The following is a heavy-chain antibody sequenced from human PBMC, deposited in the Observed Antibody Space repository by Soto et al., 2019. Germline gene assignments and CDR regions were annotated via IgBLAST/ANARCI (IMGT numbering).Heavy chain of an antibody. V-gene: IGHV4-4*02. CDR2: IYHSGST. J-gene: IGHJ4*02. D-gene: IGHD4-17*01. CDR1: SGSISSSNW. Sequence: QVQLQESGPGLVKPSGTLSLTCAVSSGSISSSNWWSWVRQPPGKGLEWIGEIYHSGSTNYNPSLKSRVTTSVDKSKNQFSLKLSSVTAADTAVYYCARSLGDYGDSTVDYWGQGTLVTVSS. CDR3: ARSLGDYGDSTVDY.